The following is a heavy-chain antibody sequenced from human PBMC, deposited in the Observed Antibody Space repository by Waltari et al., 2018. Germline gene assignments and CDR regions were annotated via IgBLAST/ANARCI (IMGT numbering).Heavy chain of an antibody. CDR1: EFNLYNNY. V-gene: IGHV3-53*01. CDR3: ARAGLGSPLQWLQLLDS. CDR2: IYAGSGGS. J-gene: IGHJ4*02. D-gene: IGHD5-12*01. Sequence: EVQLVESGGGLVQPGGSLRLSCEASEFNLYNNYTSWVRQAPVKGLEWVSVIYAGSGGSFYAESVKGRFIISRDNSKNTLYLDLHSLTDEDTAVYYCARAGLGSPLQWLQLLDSWGRGTLVTVSS.